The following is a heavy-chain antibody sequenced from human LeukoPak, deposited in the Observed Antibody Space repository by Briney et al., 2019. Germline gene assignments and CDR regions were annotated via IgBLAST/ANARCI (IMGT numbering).Heavy chain of an antibody. CDR2: MNPNSGNT. J-gene: IGHJ5*02. V-gene: IGHV1-8*01. Sequence: ASVKVSCKASGYAFTSYDINWVRQATGQGLEWMGWMNPNSGNTGYAQKFQGRVTMTRNTSISTAYMELSSLRSEDTAVYYCARDGGSYSWFDPWGQGTLVTVSS. CDR1: GYAFTSYD. D-gene: IGHD1-26*01. CDR3: ARDGGSYSWFDP.